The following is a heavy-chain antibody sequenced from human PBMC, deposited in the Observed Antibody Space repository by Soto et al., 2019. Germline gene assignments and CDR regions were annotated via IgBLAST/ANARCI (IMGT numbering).Heavy chain of an antibody. J-gene: IGHJ6*02. V-gene: IGHV3-21*01. D-gene: IGHD2-8*01. CDR1: GFTFSSYS. CDR3: ARAQGVYAIPPYYYGFDV. Sequence: PGGSRRLSCAASGFTFSSYSVNWVRQVPGKGLEWVSSISSTSDYIYYAESVRGRFTISRGNAKNSLFLQMNTLRAEDTAVYYCARAQGVYAIPPYYYGFDVWGQGTTVTVSS. CDR2: ISSTSDYI.